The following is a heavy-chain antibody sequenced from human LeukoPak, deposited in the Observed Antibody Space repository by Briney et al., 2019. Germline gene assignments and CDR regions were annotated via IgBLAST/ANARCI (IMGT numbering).Heavy chain of an antibody. J-gene: IGHJ4*02. CDR3: AKDRKLGD. CDR1: GLTFSDFW. CDR2: ISGSGGST. V-gene: IGHV3-23*01. Sequence: PGGSLRLSCTASGLTFSDFWMGWVRQAPGKGLEWVSAISGSGGSTYYADSVKGRFTISRDNSKNTLYLQMNSLRAEDTAVYYCAKDRKLGDWGQGTLVTVSS. D-gene: IGHD3-16*01.